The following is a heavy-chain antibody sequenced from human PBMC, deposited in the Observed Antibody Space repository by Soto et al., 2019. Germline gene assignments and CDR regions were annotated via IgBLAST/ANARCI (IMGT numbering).Heavy chain of an antibody. D-gene: IGHD3-22*01. Sequence: QVQLVQSGTEVMKPGASVKVSCKASGYTFNSYGISWVRQAPGQGLEWMGWISPYDDNTNYAQNLQGRVTMTTDTSTTTDDMELRSLSSEDTALYYCARGGYYDSSGSRNCSYYGMDAWGQGTTVTVS. CDR1: GYTFNSYG. J-gene: IGHJ6*02. CDR2: ISPYDDNT. V-gene: IGHV1-18*01. CDR3: ARGGYYDSSGSRNCSYYGMDA.